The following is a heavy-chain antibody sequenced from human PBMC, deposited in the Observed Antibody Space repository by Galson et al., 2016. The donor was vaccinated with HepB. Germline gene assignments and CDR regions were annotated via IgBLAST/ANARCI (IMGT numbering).Heavy chain of an antibody. V-gene: IGHV4-34*01. Sequence: SETLSLTCGVHGGSFNAYYWSWIRQPPGKGLEWIGEVNHSGNTKYNPSLKSRVTISVDTSKNQFSLNLTSMTAADTAVYYCAGVVVAATTWFDPWGQGTLVTVSS. CDR1: GGSFNAYY. CDR3: AGVVVAATTWFDP. J-gene: IGHJ5*02. CDR2: VNHSGNT. D-gene: IGHD2-15*01.